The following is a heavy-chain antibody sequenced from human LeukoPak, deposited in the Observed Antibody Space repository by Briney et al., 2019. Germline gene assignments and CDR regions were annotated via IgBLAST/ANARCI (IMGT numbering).Heavy chain of an antibody. J-gene: IGHJ6*02. D-gene: IGHD1-14*01. Sequence: GGSLRLSCAASGFTVSSNYMSWVRQAPGKGLEWVSVIYSGGSTYYADSVKGRFTISRDNSRNTLYLQMNSLRAEDTAVYYCARDRGSEGMDVWGQGTTVTVSS. CDR1: GFTVSSNY. CDR2: IYSGGST. CDR3: ARDRGSEGMDV. V-gene: IGHV3-66*01.